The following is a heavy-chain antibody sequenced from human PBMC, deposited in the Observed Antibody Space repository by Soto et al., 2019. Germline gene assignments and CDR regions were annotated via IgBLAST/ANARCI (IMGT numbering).Heavy chain of an antibody. CDR1: GFSVSNTY. J-gene: IGHJ3*02. D-gene: IGHD6-6*01. CDR2: IYRGRAT. CDR3: ARDRGGSSRADAVDI. V-gene: IGHV3-53*01. Sequence: EVQLVESGGGLIQPGGSLRLSCAVSGFSVSNTYMSWVRQAPGKGLEWIAVIYRGRATYYADSVKGRFTISRDDSRNTVYLPVNSLVSEDTAVYFCARDRGGSSRADAVDIWGQGTMVTVSS.